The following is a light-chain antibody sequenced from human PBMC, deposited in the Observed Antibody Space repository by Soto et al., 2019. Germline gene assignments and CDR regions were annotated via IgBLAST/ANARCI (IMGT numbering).Light chain of an antibody. CDR2: AAS. J-gene: IGKJ1*01. CDR1: ESVTSS. V-gene: IGKV3-15*01. Sequence: EIVMTQSPATLSVSPGDRATLSCRASESVTSSLAWYQQKPGQPPRLLIYAASTRATDVPARFSGGGSETEFTLTISSLQSEDFAVSFCQQYNIWPLSTFGQGTKVEIK. CDR3: QQYNIWPLST.